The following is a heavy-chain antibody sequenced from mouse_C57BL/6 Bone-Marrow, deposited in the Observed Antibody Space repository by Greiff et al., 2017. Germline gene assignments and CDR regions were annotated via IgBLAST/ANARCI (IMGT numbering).Heavy chain of an antibody. CDR3: ARSNGNYGYWYFEV. D-gene: IGHD2-1*01. J-gene: IGHJ1*03. V-gene: IGHV1-72*01. CDR2: IDPNSGGT. CDR1: GYTFTSYW. Sequence: QVQLQQPGAELVKPGASVKLSCKASGYTFTSYWMHWVKQRPGRGLEWIGRIDPNSGGTKYNEKFKSKATLTVDKPSSTAYMQLSSLTSEGSAVYDCARSNGNYGYWYFEVWGTGTTVTVSA.